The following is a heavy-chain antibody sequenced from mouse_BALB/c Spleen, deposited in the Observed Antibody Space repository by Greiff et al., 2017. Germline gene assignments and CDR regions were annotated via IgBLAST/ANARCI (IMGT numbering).Heavy chain of an antibody. V-gene: IGHV1-14*01. CDR1: GYTFTSYV. CDR3: TKDSSGYPAWFAY. CDR2: INPYNDGT. Sequence: EVKLQESVPELVKPGASVKMSCKASGYTFTSYVMHWVKQKPGQGLEWIGYINPYNDGTKYNEKFKGKATLTSDKSSSTAYMELSSLTSEDSAVYYCTKDSSGYPAWFAYWGQGTLVTVSA. D-gene: IGHD3-2*01. J-gene: IGHJ3*01.